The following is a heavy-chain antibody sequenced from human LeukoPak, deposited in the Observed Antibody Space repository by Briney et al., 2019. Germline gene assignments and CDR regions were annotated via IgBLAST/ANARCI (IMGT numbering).Heavy chain of an antibody. J-gene: IGHJ3*02. CDR1: GGSISSGGDS. Sequence: SETLSLTCAVSGGSISSGGDSRSWIRQPPGKSLEWIGYIYHSGSTYCNPSLKSRATISVDRSKNQFSLKLSSVNAADTAVYYCASRLPPRAFDIWGQGTMVTVSS. CDR2: IYHSGST. CDR3: ASRLPPRAFDI. D-gene: IGHD3-16*01. V-gene: IGHV4-30-2*01.